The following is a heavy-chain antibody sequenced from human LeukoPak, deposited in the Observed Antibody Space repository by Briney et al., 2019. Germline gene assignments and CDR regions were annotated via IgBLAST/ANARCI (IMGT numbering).Heavy chain of an antibody. CDR1: GDSISSGGYS. D-gene: IGHD1-26*01. CDR2: IYYSGST. V-gene: IGHV4-30-4*07. CDR3: ARDSVYSGSSLDY. Sequence: PSETLSLTCAVSGDSISSGGYSGSWIRQPPGKGLEWIGYIYYSGSTYYNPSLKSRVTISVDASKNQFSLKLSSVTAGGTAVYYCARDSVYSGSSLDYWGQGALVTVSS. J-gene: IGHJ4*02.